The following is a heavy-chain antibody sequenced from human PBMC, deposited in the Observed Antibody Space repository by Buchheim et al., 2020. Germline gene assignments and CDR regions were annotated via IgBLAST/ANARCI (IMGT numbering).Heavy chain of an antibody. CDR3: DRASGSADYYYGMDV. D-gene: IGHD3-10*01. CDR1: GGSISSGDYY. CDR2: IYYSGST. J-gene: IGHJ6*04. V-gene: IGHV4-30-4*01. Sequence: QVQLQESGPGLVKPSQTLSLTCTVSGGSISSGDYYWSWIRQPPGKGLEWIGYIYYSGSTYYNPSLKSRVTISVDTSKNQFPLKLSTVTSADTAVYYGDRASGSADYYYGMDVGGKGTT.